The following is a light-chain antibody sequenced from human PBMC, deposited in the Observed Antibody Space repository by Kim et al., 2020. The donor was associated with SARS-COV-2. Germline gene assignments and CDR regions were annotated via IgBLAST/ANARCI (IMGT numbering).Light chain of an antibody. CDR3: QQRGS. Sequence: GTLSSAPGDRATLPCRTSQGVSNDVAWYQQKPGQAPMLLIYAASKRAAGIPARFSGSGSGTDFTLTISRLEPGDSAVYFCQQRGSFGQGTRLEIK. V-gene: IGKV3-11*01. J-gene: IGKJ5*01. CDR2: AAS. CDR1: QGVSND.